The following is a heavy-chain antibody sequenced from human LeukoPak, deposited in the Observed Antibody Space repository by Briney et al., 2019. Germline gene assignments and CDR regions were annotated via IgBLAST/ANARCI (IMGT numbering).Heavy chain of an antibody. Sequence: ASVKVSCKASGYTFTGYYMHWVRQAPGQGLEWMGGIIPIFGTANYAQKFQGRVTITTDESTSTAYMELSSLRSEDTAVYYCARETPGYCSSTSCYTGAFDIWGQGTMVTVSS. D-gene: IGHD2-2*02. CDR1: GYTFTGYY. CDR3: ARETPGYCSSTSCYTGAFDI. V-gene: IGHV1-69*05. J-gene: IGHJ3*02. CDR2: IIPIFGTA.